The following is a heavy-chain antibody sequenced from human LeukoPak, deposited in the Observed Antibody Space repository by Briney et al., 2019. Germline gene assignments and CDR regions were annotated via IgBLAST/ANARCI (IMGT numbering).Heavy chain of an antibody. D-gene: IGHD3-22*01. Sequence: SVKVSCKASGGTFSSYAISWVRQAPGQGLEWMGGIIPIFGTANYAQKFQGRVTNTADESTSTAYMELSSLRSEDTAVYYCARGGSSGYYDPIDYWGQGTLVTVSS. V-gene: IGHV1-69*13. CDR3: ARGGSSGYYDPIDY. J-gene: IGHJ4*02. CDR2: IIPIFGTA. CDR1: GGTFSSYA.